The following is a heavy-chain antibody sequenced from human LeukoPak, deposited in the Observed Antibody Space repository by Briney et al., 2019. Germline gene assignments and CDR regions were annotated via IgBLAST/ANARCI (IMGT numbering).Heavy chain of an antibody. J-gene: IGHJ5*02. CDR1: GFTFSSYS. CDR2: ISYDGINK. D-gene: IGHD3-22*01. V-gene: IGHV3-30-3*01. Sequence: GGSLRLSCAASGFTFSSYSMHWVRQAPGKGLEWVAVISYDGINKYYADSVKGRFTISRDNSKNTLYLQMNSLRTEDTAVYYCARDPLDSSGLMNWFDPWGQGTLVTVSS. CDR3: ARDPLDSSGLMNWFDP.